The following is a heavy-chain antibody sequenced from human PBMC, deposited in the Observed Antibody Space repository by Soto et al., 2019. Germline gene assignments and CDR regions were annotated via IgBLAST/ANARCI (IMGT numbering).Heavy chain of an antibody. CDR3: ARVRVVGATRLYYHYGLDV. V-gene: IGHV1-69*01. CDR2: IIPIFGTA. D-gene: IGHD1-26*01. Sequence: QVQLVQSGAEVKKPGSSVKVSCKASGGTFSSYAISWVRQVPGQGLEWMGGIIPIFGTANYAQNFQGRVTITADESTSKAYMELSRLRYEDTAVYYCARVRVVGATRLYYHYGLDVWGQGTTVTVSS. CDR1: GGTFSSYA. J-gene: IGHJ6*02.